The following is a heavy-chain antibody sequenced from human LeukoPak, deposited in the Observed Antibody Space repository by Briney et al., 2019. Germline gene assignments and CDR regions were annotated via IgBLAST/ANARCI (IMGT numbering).Heavy chain of an antibody. V-gene: IGHV1-2*02. D-gene: IGHD2-21*02. CDR1: GDTFSGYY. CDR2: ITPNSGDT. J-gene: IGHJ4*02. Sequence: GASVKVSCKASGDTFSGYYMHWIRQAPGQGLEWMGLITPNSGDTIYAQKFQGRVTMTRDTSISTAYMELSRLRSDDTAVYYCARAAYCGGDCYYYFDYWGQGTLVTVSS. CDR3: ARAAYCGGDCYYYFDY.